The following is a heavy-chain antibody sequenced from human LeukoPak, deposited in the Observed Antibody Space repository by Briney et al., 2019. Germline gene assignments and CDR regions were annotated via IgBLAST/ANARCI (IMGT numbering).Heavy chain of an antibody. CDR1: DYTFTSFG. Sequence: ASVKVSCKASDYTFTSFGVSWVRQAPGQGLEWVGWISAYTGDTYYAQNPQGRVTMTTDTSTSTAYMELRSLRSDDTAVYYCARAIRDYSSGWYRYWGQGTLVTVSS. CDR2: ISAYTGDT. J-gene: IGHJ4*02. D-gene: IGHD6-19*01. V-gene: IGHV1-18*01. CDR3: ARAIRDYSSGWYRY.